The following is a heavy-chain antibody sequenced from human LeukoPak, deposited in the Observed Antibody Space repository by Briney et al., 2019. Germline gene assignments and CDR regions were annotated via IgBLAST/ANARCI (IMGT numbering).Heavy chain of an antibody. J-gene: IGHJ5*02. V-gene: IGHV4-39*02. D-gene: IGHD2-8*01. Sequence: SETLSLTCAVSGGSISSSSYYWGWIRQPPGKGLEWIGSIYYSGSTYYNPSLKSRVTISVDTSKNQFSLKLSSVTAADTAVYYCARESSGCTNGVCYNWFDPWGQGTLVTVSS. CDR1: GGSISSSSYY. CDR3: ARESSGCTNGVCYNWFDP. CDR2: IYYSGST.